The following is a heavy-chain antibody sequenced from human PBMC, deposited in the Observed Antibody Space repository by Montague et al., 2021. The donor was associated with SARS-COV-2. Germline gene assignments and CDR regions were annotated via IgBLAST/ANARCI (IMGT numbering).Heavy chain of an antibody. CDR2: IKQDGSEK. D-gene: IGHD6-19*01. CDR3: ARGNRIAVAGTDFDY. Sequence: SLRLSCAASGFTFSSYWMSWVRQAPGKGLEWVAHIKQDGSEKYYVDSVKGRFTISRDNAKNSLYLQMNSLRAADTAVYYCARGNRIAVAGTDFDYWGQGTLVTVSS. V-gene: IGHV3-7*03. CDR1: GFTFSSYW. J-gene: IGHJ4*02.